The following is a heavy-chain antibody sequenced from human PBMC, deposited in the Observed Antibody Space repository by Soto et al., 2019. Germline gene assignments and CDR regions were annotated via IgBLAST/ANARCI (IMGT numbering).Heavy chain of an antibody. CDR3: ARSGAYCTSITCLFDSF. Sequence: ASVKVSCKASGYTFTSYGISWVRQAPGQGLEWMGWISAYNGNTNYAQKLQGRVTLTTDTSTTTAHMELRSLGSDDTAVYYCARSGAYCTSITCLFDSFWGLGTLVTVSS. D-gene: IGHD2-8*01. J-gene: IGHJ4*02. CDR2: ISAYNGNT. V-gene: IGHV1-18*01. CDR1: GYTFTSYG.